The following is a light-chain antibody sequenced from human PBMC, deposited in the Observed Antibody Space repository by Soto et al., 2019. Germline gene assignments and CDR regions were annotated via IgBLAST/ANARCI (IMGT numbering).Light chain of an antibody. CDR1: QTISSN. CDR3: QQSYSTPVT. V-gene: IGKV1-39*01. J-gene: IGKJ1*01. CDR2: GAS. Sequence: DIQMTQSPSSLSASVGDRVTITCRASQTISSNLNWYRQKPGKAPKLLIYGASSLQSGVPSRFSGSGSGTDFTLTITSLQPEDFATYYCQQSYSTPVTFGQGTEV.